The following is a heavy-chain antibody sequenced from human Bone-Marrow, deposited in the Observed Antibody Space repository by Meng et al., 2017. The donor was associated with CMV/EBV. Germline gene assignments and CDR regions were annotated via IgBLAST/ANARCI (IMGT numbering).Heavy chain of an antibody. J-gene: IGHJ4*02. CDR3: ARKRKGSSSSPSYYFDY. CDR1: GFTFTTYG. CDR2: ISYNGNKK. D-gene: IGHD6-6*01. V-gene: IGHV3-30*19. Sequence: GGSLRLSCVASGFTFTTYGMHWVRQAPGKGLECVAVISYNGNKKYYIDSVKGRFTISRDNSKSTLYLQMNSLRAEDTAVYYCARKRKGSSSSPSYYFDYWGQGTLVTVSS.